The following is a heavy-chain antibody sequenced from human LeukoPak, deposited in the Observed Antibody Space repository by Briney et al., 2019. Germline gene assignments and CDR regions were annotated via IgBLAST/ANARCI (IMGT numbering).Heavy chain of an antibody. J-gene: IGHJ4*02. D-gene: IGHD3-16*01. Sequence: GGSLRLSCAASGFTFSSYSMNWVRRAPGKGLEWVAVISYNGNNKYYADSVKGRFTISRDNSKNTLYLQMNSLRAEDTAVYYCVRGGVDYWGQGTLVTVSS. CDR3: VRGGVDY. CDR2: ISYNGNNK. V-gene: IGHV3-30*03. CDR1: GFTFSSYS.